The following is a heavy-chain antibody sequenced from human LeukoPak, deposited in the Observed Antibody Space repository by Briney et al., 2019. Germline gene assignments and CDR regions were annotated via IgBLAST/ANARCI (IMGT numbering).Heavy chain of an antibody. CDR2: IIPIFGTA. Sequence: SVKVSCKASGGTFSSYAISWVRQAPGQGLGWMGGIIPIFGTANYAQKFQGRVTITTDESTSTAYMELSSLRSEDTAVYYCARSDRDGYNTDIWGQGTMVTVSS. V-gene: IGHV1-69*05. D-gene: IGHD5-24*01. CDR1: GGTFSSYA. J-gene: IGHJ3*02. CDR3: ARSDRDGYNTDI.